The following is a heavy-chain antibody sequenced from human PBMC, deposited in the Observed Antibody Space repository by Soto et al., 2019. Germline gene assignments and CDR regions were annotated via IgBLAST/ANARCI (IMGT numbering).Heavy chain of an antibody. Sequence: PGGSLRLSCAASGFTFNTFAMTWVRQAPGRGLEWVSRINKSGGNRYYADSVKGRFTISRDNANNTLYLQMNSLRAEDTAVYYCARGISTPGIDFWGQGTLVTSPQ. CDR3: ARGISTPGIDF. V-gene: IGHV3-21*04. J-gene: IGHJ4*02. CDR1: GFTFNTFA. CDR2: INKSGGNR. D-gene: IGHD2-15*01.